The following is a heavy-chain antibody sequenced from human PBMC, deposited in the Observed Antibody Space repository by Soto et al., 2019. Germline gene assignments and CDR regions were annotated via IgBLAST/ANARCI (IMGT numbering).Heavy chain of an antibody. CDR1: GGSISSSSYY. Sequence: SETLSLTCTVSGGSISSSSYYWGWIRQPPGKGLEWIGSIYYSGSTYYNPSLKSRVTISVDTSKNQFSLKLSSVTAADTAVYYCARHTPAISISDHWGQGALVTVSS. CDR2: IYYSGST. V-gene: IGHV4-39*01. D-gene: IGHD2-15*01. CDR3: ARHTPAISISDH. J-gene: IGHJ4*02.